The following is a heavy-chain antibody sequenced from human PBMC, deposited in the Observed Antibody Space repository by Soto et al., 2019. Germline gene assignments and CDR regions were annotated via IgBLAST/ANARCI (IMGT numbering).Heavy chain of an antibody. CDR3: ARFWSDY. V-gene: IGHV3-48*03. Sequence: PGGSLRLSCAASGFPFSDYEMNWVRQAPGKGLEWLSYISASGSYIYYADSVRGRFTISRDNGKNSLYLQMNSLRAEDTAIYFCARFWSDYWGQGTRVTVSS. D-gene: IGHD3-3*01. CDR1: GFPFSDYE. CDR2: ISASGSYI. J-gene: IGHJ4*02.